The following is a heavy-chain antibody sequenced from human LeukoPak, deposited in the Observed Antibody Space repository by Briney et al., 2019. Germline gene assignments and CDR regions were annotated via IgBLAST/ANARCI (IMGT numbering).Heavy chain of an antibody. Sequence: SETLSLTCTVSGGPISSGDYYWSWIRQPPGKVLEWIGYIYYSGSTYYNPSLKSRVTITVDTSKNQFSRKLSSVTAADTAVYYCARAGGYDPQHDYWGQGTLVTVSS. CDR1: GGPISSGDYY. V-gene: IGHV4-30-4*01. D-gene: IGHD5-12*01. CDR2: IYYSGST. J-gene: IGHJ4*02. CDR3: ARAGGYDPQHDY.